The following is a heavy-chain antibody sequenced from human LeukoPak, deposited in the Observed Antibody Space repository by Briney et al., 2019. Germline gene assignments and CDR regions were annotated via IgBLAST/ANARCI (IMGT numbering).Heavy chain of an antibody. CDR2: IKQDGSEK. CDR1: GLTFRSYW. CDR3: ARDWGMVRGVISYYYYGMDV. J-gene: IGHJ6*02. V-gene: IGHV3-7*01. Sequence: PGGSLRLSCAASGLTFRSYWMSWVRQAPGKGLEWVANIKQDGSEKYYVDSVKGRFTISRDNAKNSLYLQMNSLRAEDTAVYYCARDWGMVRGVISYYYYGMDVWGQGTTVTVSS. D-gene: IGHD3-10*01.